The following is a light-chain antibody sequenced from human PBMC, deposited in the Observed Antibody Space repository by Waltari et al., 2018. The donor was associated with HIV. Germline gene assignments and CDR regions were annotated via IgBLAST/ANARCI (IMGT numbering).Light chain of an antibody. CDR3: QQYDNLPYT. CDR1: QDIRNY. CDR2: DAS. J-gene: IGKJ2*01. Sequence: IQMTQSPSSLSASVGARVTITCQASQDIRNYLSWYQQKPGKAPKLLIYDASNLETGVPSRFSGGGSGTDFTFTSSSLQPEDIATYYCQQYDNLPYTFGQGTKLEIK. V-gene: IGKV1-33*01.